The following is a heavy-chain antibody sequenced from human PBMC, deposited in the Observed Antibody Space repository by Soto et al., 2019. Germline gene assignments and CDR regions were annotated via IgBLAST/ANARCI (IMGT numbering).Heavy chain of an antibody. CDR3: AKANAVEMATYFDY. CDR1: GFTFSSYA. J-gene: IGHJ4*02. Sequence: PGGSLRLSCAASGFTFSSYAMHWVRQAPGKGLEWVAVISYDGSNKYYADSVKGRFTISRDNSKNTLYLQMNSLRAEDTAVYYCAKANAVEMATYFDYWGQGTLVTRLL. D-gene: IGHD2-8*01. V-gene: IGHV3-30-3*01. CDR2: ISYDGSNK.